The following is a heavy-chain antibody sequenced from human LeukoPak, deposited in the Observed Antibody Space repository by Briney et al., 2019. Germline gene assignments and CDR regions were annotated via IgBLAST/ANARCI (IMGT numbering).Heavy chain of an antibody. D-gene: IGHD2-8*01. Sequence: ASVKVSCKASGYTFAGYYMHWVRQAPGHEFEWMGWINPNTGDTKYAQKFQGRLTMTRDTSINTAYMELTRLRSDGAAVYYCARATPNGVTRVFHPSSYCFDPWGQGTLVTVSA. CDR3: ARATPNGVTRVFHPSSYCFDP. J-gene: IGHJ5*02. V-gene: IGHV1-2*02. CDR1: GYTFAGYY. CDR2: INPNTGDT.